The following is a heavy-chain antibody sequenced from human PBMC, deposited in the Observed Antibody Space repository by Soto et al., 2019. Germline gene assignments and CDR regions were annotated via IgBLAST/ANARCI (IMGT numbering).Heavy chain of an antibody. CDR1: GYTFTSYA. Sequence: QVQLVQSGAEVKKPGASVKVSCKASGYTFTSYAMHWVRQAPGQRLEWMGWINAGNGNTKYSQKFQGRVTITRDTSASTAYMELSSLRSEDTAVYYCAGELLWFGEVSNWFETWGQGTLVTVSS. D-gene: IGHD3-10*01. V-gene: IGHV1-3*01. CDR2: INAGNGNT. J-gene: IGHJ5*02. CDR3: AGELLWFGEVSNWFET.